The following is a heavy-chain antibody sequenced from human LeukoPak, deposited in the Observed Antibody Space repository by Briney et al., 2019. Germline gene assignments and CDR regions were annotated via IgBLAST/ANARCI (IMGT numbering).Heavy chain of an antibody. CDR2: LSGSGDNT. Sequence: GGSLRLSCAASGFTFSSYAMSWVRQAPGKGLERVSALSGSGDNTYDAESVKGRFTISRDSSKNTLYLQMNSLRAEDTAVYYCAKEGSSGSPFYFDYWGQGTLVTVSS. D-gene: IGHD6-19*01. J-gene: IGHJ4*02. CDR3: AKEGSSGSPFYFDY. CDR1: GFTFSSYA. V-gene: IGHV3-23*01.